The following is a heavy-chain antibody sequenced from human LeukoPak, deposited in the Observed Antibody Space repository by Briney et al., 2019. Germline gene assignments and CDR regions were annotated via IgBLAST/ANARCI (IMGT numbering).Heavy chain of an antibody. CDR1: GFTFSSYG. CDR3: VRTTVTYFDY. D-gene: IGHD4-17*01. CDR2: ISSSSNYI. Sequence: PGGSLRLSCAASGFTFSSYGMNWVRQAPGKGLEWVSPISSSSNYIYYADSVKGRFTISRDNAKNSLYLQMNSLRAEDTAVYFCVRTTVTYFDYWGQGILVTVSS. V-gene: IGHV3-21*01. J-gene: IGHJ4*02.